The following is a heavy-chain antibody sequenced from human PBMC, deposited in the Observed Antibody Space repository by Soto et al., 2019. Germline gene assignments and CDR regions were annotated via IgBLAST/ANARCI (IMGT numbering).Heavy chain of an antibody. CDR1: GFTFDDYA. Sequence: EVQLVESGGGLVQPGRSLTLSCAASGFTFDDYAMHWVRQAPGQGLEWVSGISWNSGSIGYADSVKGRFTISRDNAKNSLYLQMNSLRAEDTALYYCAKSSGYELREYFRHWGQATLVTVSS. J-gene: IGHJ1*01. CDR2: ISWNSGSI. CDR3: AKSSGYELREYFRH. V-gene: IGHV3-9*01. D-gene: IGHD3-22*01.